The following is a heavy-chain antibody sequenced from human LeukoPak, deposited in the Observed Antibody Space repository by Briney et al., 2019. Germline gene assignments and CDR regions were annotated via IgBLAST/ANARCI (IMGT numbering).Heavy chain of an antibody. D-gene: IGHD3-3*01. CDR2: IWYDGSNK. Sequence: GGSLRLSCAASGFTFSSYGMHWVRQAPGKGLEWVAVIWYDGSNKYYADSVKGRFTISRDNSKNTLYLQMNSLRAEDTAVYYCLRDEWLDPETLHKPGRYWGQGTLVTVSS. CDR1: GFTFSSYG. V-gene: IGHV3-33*01. J-gene: IGHJ4*02. CDR3: LRDEWLDPETLHKPGRY.